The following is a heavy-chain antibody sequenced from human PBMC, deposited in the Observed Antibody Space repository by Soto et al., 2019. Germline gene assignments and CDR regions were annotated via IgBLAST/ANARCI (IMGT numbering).Heavy chain of an antibody. D-gene: IGHD4-17*01. Sequence: GESLKISCKGSGYSFTSYWIGWVRQMPGKGLEWMGIIYPGDSDTRYSPSFQGQVTISADKSISTAYLQWSSLKASDTAMYCCATSTVTTHYHSYYMDVWGKGTTVTLSS. CDR3: ATSTVTTHYHSYYMDV. J-gene: IGHJ6*03. CDR2: IYPGDSDT. V-gene: IGHV5-51*01. CDR1: GYSFTSYW.